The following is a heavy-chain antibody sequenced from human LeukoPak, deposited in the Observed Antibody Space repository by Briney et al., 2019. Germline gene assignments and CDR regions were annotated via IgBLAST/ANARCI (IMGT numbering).Heavy chain of an antibody. CDR3: ARGRYLTTSGGAAAGFLDY. CDR1: GGSFSGYY. J-gene: IGHJ4*02. D-gene: IGHD6-13*01. V-gene: IGHV4-34*01. CDR2: INHSGST. Sequence: PSETLSLTCAVSGGSFSGYYWNWIRQSPGKGLEWIGEINHSGSTHYNPSLKSRVTISVDTSQKQFSLRLTSVTAADTAVYYCARGRYLTTSGGAAAGFLDYWGQGSLVTIST.